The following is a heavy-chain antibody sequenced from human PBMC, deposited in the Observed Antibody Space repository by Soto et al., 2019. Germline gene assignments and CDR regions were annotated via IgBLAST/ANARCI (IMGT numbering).Heavy chain of an antibody. CDR1: GFTFSSYN. CDR2: IGVSHSHI. CDR3: ATLGGYTFGTAYFDY. J-gene: IGHJ4*01. V-gene: IGHV3-21*01. D-gene: IGHD5-18*01. Sequence: GGSLRLSCAASGFTFSSYNMNWVRQAPGKGLEWVSAIGVSHSHIYYADSVKGRFTISRDDAKNSLYLQMNSLRAEDTAVYYCATLGGYTFGTAYFDYWG.